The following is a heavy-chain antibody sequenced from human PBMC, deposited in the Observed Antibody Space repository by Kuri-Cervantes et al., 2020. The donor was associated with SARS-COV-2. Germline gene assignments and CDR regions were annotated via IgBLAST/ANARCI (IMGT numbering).Heavy chain of an antibody. Sequence: SVKVSCKASGGTFSSYAISWVRQAPGQGLEWMGGIIPIFGTANYAQKFQGRVTITTDESTSTAYMELSSLRSDDTAVYYCARSVREYDFWSGYPNWFDPWGQGTPVTVSS. CDR1: GGTFSSYA. CDR2: IIPIFGTA. D-gene: IGHD3-3*01. CDR3: ARSVREYDFWSGYPNWFDP. V-gene: IGHV1-69*05. J-gene: IGHJ5*02.